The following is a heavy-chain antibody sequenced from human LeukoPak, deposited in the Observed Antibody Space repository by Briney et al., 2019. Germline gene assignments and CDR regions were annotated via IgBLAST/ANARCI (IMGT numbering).Heavy chain of an antibody. CDR2: IYYSGST. V-gene: IGHV4-39*01. D-gene: IGHD3-3*01. Sequence: PSETVSLTCTVSGGSISSSSYYWGWIRQPPGRGLEWIGSIYYSGSTYYNPSLKSRVTISVDTSKNQFSLKLSSVTAADTAVYYCARRDYDFWSGYHDYWGQGTLVTVSS. J-gene: IGHJ4*02. CDR1: GGSISSSSYY. CDR3: ARRDYDFWSGYHDY.